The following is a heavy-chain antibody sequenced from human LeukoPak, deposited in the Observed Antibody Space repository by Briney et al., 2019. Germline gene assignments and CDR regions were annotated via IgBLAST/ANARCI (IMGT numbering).Heavy chain of an antibody. D-gene: IGHD1-26*01. CDR3: AKDLSSGGSYVFDY. Sequence: GGSLRLSCAASGFTFSSYGMHWVRQAPGKGLEWVAVISYDGSNKYYAVSVKGRFTISRDNSKNTLYLQMNSLRTEDTAVYYCAKDLSSGGSYVFDYWGQGTLVTVSS. J-gene: IGHJ4*02. CDR2: ISYDGSNK. V-gene: IGHV3-30*18. CDR1: GFTFSSYG.